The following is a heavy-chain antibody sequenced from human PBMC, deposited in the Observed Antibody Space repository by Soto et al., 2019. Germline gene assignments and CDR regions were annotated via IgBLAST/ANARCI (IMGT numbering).Heavy chain of an antibody. Sequence: GGFLRLSCAASGFTFNYAWMTWVRQAPGKGLEWVGRIKSKIDGGTTDYAAPVKGRFTISRDDSKNMLYLQMNSLKTEDTAVYYCTTERSSSWFDYWGQEVQVTVSS. CDR2: IKSKIDGGTT. CDR1: GFTFNYAW. J-gene: IGHJ5*01. V-gene: IGHV3-15*01. D-gene: IGHD6-13*01. CDR3: TTERSSSWFDY.